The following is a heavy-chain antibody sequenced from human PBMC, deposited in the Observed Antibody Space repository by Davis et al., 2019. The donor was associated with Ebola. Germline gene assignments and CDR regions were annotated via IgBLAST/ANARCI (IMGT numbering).Heavy chain of an antibody. CDR3: ARECGPYGSGSYPYYYGMDV. D-gene: IGHD3-10*01. CDR1: GFTFSSYG. CDR2: IWYDGSNK. Sequence: PGGSLRLSCAASGFTFSSYGMHWVRQAPGKGLEWVAVIWYDGSNKYYADSVKGRFTISRDNSKNTLYLQMNSLRAEDTAVYYCARECGPYGSGSYPYYYGMDVWGQGTTVTVSS. J-gene: IGHJ6*02. V-gene: IGHV3-33*01.